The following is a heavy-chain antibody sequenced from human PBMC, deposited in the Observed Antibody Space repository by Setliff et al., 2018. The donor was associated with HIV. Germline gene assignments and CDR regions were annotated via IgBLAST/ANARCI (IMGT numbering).Heavy chain of an antibody. CDR2: IYYSGNT. V-gene: IGHV4-31*03. J-gene: IGHJ5*02. D-gene: IGHD2-8*02. CDR1: RASISSGGYY. Sequence: SETLSLTCTVSRASISSGGYYWSWIRQRPGEGLEWIGYIYYSGNTFYNPSLKSRVTISVDTSKNQFSLKLSSVTAADTAVYYCARAGDCTEASCPKARFDPWGPGILVTVSS. CDR3: ARAGDCTEASCPKARFDP.